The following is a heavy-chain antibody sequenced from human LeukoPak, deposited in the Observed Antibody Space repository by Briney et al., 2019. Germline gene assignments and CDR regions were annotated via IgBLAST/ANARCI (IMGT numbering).Heavy chain of an antibody. D-gene: IGHD2-21*02. J-gene: IGHJ4*02. V-gene: IGHV3-30*18. CDR3: AKGSGASNCGGDCYYFDY. CDR1: GFTFSSYG. CDR2: ISYDGSNK. Sequence: GGSLRLSCAASGFTFSSYGMHWVRQAPGKGLEWVAVISYDGSNKYYADSVKGRFTISRDNSKNTLYLQMNSLRAEDTAVYYCAKGSGASNCGGDCYYFDYWGQGTLVTVSS.